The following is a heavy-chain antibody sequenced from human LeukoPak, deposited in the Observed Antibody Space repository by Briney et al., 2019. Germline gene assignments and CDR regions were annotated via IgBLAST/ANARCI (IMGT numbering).Heavy chain of an antibody. D-gene: IGHD1-26*01. CDR1: GWTFSGYF. J-gene: IGHJ4*02. CDR2: IDHSGST. V-gene: IGHV4-34*01. Sequence: PSETLSLTCEVYGWTFSGYFWSWIRQPPGKGLEWIGEIDHSGSTNYTPSLKSGVTISLDPTKNQISLKLSYVPAEDPAVCYFGRSASYYSGSYPLDYWGPGTLVTVSS. CDR3: GRSASYYSGSYPLDY.